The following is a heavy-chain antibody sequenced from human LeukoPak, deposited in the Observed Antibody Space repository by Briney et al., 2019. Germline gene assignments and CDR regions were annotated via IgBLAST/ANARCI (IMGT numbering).Heavy chain of an antibody. Sequence: GGSLRLSCVASGFTFDDYAMHWVRHAPGKGLEWVCLINANGGNTYYVDSVKGRFIISRDNSKNSLYLQMNSLRTEDTALYYCAKDISNWNSRHFDYWGQGTLVTVSS. CDR2: INANGGNT. CDR1: GFTFDDYA. V-gene: IGHV3-43*02. CDR3: AKDISNWNSRHFDY. D-gene: IGHD1-7*01. J-gene: IGHJ4*02.